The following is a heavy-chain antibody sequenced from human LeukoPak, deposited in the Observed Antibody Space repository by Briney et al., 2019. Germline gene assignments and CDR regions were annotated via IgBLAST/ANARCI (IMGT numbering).Heavy chain of an antibody. CDR3: ARGSADPY. Sequence: QPGGSLRLSXAASGFTFSSYWMHWFRQAPGKGLVWVSQINTDGTITTYADSVKGRFTISRHNAKNTLYLQMNSLRAEDTAVYYCARGSADPYWGQGTLVTVSS. J-gene: IGHJ4*02. CDR1: GFTFSSYW. V-gene: IGHV3-74*01. D-gene: IGHD1-26*01. CDR2: INTDGTIT.